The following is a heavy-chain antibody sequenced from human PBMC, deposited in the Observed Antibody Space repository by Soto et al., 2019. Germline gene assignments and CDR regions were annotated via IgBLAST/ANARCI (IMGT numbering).Heavy chain of an antibody. V-gene: IGHV5-51*01. CDR3: ARFKGEYYGLWGSYYYDMDV. CDR1: GYSFTSYW. D-gene: IGHD3-10*01. Sequence: GESLKISCKGSGYSFTSYWIGWVRQMPGKGLEWMGIIYPGDSDTRYSPSFQGQVTISADKSISTAYLQWSSLKASDTAMYYCARFKGEYYGLWGSYYYDMDVWGKGNTVTVSS. J-gene: IGHJ6*03. CDR2: IYPGDSDT.